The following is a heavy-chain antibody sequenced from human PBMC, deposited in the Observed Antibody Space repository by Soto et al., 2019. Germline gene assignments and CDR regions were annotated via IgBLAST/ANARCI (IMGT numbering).Heavy chain of an antibody. CDR3: AKDLYVQPPSGWFDP. CDR2: ISYDGSNK. CDR1: GFTFSSYG. D-gene: IGHD1-26*01. V-gene: IGHV3-30*18. Sequence: GGSLRLSCAASGFTFSSYGMHWVRQAPGKGLEWVAVISYDGSNKYYADSVKGRFTISRDNSKSTLYLQMMSLRAEDPAVYYCAKDLYVQPPSGWFDPWGQGTVVTVAS. J-gene: IGHJ5*02.